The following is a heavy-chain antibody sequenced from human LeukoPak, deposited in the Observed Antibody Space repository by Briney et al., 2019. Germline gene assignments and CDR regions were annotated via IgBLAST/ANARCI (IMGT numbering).Heavy chain of an antibody. CDR1: GGSISSYY. Sequence: KASETLSLTCTVSGGSISSYYWSWIRQPPGKGLEWIGYIYYSGSTNYNPSLKSRVTISVDTSKNQFSLKLSSVTAADTAVYYCARYSDYYYYYGIDVWGQGTTVTVSS. D-gene: IGHD1-26*01. V-gene: IGHV4-59*08. CDR2: IYYSGST. CDR3: ARYSDYYYYYGIDV. J-gene: IGHJ6*02.